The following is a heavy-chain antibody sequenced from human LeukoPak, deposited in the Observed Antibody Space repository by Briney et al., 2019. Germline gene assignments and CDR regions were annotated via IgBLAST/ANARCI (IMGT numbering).Heavy chain of an antibody. V-gene: IGHV1-69*13. Sequence: GASVKVSCKASGGTFRRFAMSWVRQAPGQGLEWMGGIIPIFGTANYAQKFQGRVTITADESTSTAYMELSSLRSEDTAVYYCARVTIRESDGYHHYYYYMDVWGKGTTVTISS. CDR1: GGTFRRFA. D-gene: IGHD5-24*01. J-gene: IGHJ6*03. CDR2: IIPIFGTA. CDR3: ARVTIRESDGYHHYYYYMDV.